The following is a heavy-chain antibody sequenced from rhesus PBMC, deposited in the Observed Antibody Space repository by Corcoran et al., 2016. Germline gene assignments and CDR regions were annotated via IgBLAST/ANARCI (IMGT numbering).Heavy chain of an antibody. CDR2: IGGSNGRT. CDR3: VRSGSSWTYFDN. V-gene: IGHV4-127*01. Sequence: QVQLQESGPGVVKPSETLSLTCAVSGDSITPSYLCIWIRHSPGKGLEGIAHIGGSNGRTNYNPSLKSRDTISNDTSKYQFSLNLSAVTAADTAMYYCVRSGSSWTYFDNWGQGVLVTVSS. D-gene: IGHD6-13*01. CDR1: GDSITPSY. J-gene: IGHJ4*01.